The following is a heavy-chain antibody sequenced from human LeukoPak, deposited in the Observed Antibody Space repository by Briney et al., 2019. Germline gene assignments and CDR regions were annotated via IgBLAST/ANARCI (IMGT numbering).Heavy chain of an antibody. Sequence: SETLSLTCTVSGGSIRSSNYYWGRIRQPPGKGLEWIGSMYYSGSTYYNPSLRSRVTVSVDTSKNQFSLNLSSVTAADTAVYYCARHFRYSSSWYYFDYWGQGTLVTVSS. V-gene: IGHV4-39*01. CDR3: ARHFRYSSSWYYFDY. D-gene: IGHD6-13*01. CDR2: MYYSGST. CDR1: GGSIRSSNYY. J-gene: IGHJ4*02.